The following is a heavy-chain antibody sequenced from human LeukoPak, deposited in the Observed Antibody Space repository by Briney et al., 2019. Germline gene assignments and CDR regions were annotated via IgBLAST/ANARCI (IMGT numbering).Heavy chain of an antibody. CDR1: GFTFSSYS. Sequence: GGSLRLSCAASGFTFSSYSMNWVRQAPGKGLEWVSAISGSGGSTYYADSVKGRFTISRDNSKNTLYLQMNSLRAEDTAVYYCAKGFRITMVRGAYDYWGQGTLVTVSS. V-gene: IGHV3-23*01. D-gene: IGHD3-10*01. J-gene: IGHJ4*02. CDR2: ISGSGGST. CDR3: AKGFRITMVRGAYDY.